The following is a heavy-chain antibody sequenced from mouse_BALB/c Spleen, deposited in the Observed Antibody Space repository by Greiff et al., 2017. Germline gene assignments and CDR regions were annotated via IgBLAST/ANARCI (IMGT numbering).Heavy chain of an antibody. Sequence: VQLQQSGPELVKPGASVRISCKASGYTFTSYYIHWVKQRPGQGLEWIGWIYPGNVNTKYNEKFKGKATLTADKSSSTAYMQLSSLTSEDSAVYFCARELYAMDYWGQGTSVTVSS. CDR3: ARELYAMDY. CDR2: IYPGNVNT. J-gene: IGHJ4*01. V-gene: IGHV1S56*01. CDR1: GYTFTSYY.